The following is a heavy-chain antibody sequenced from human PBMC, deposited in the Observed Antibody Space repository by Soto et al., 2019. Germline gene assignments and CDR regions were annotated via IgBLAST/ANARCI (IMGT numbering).Heavy chain of an antibody. J-gene: IGHJ6*02. Sequence: LRLSCVASGFTFGTYAIHWVRLAPGKGLQWVALISYEGSNTYYADSVKGRFTVSRDNSKNTLYLQMNSLRPEDTGVYYCARVTPGNNLYYFYGMDVWGQGTTVTVSS. D-gene: IGHD1-1*01. CDR1: GFTFGTYA. CDR2: ISYEGSNT. CDR3: ARVTPGNNLYYFYGMDV. V-gene: IGHV3-30-3*01.